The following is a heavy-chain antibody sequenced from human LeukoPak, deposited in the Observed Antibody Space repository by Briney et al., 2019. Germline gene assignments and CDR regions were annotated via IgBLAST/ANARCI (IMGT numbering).Heavy chain of an antibody. V-gene: IGHV1-46*01. CDR1: GYTFTSYY. CDR3: ARDMLAVPSNWFDP. Sequence: ASVTVSCKASGYTFTSYYTHWVRQAPGQGLEWMGVINPSGGGTSYAQKFQGRVTMTRDTSTSTFYMDLRSLRSENTAVYFCARDMLAVPSNWFDPWGQGTLVTVSS. D-gene: IGHD2-8*01. CDR2: INPSGGGT. J-gene: IGHJ5*02.